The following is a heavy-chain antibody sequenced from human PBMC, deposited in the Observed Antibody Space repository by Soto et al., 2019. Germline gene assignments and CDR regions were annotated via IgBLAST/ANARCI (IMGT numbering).Heavy chain of an antibody. CDR2: IYYSGST. V-gene: IGHV4-61*01. D-gene: IGHD3-3*01. CDR3: ARGNDFWSGYYYFDY. J-gene: IGHJ4*02. CDR1: GGSVSSGSYY. Sequence: QVQLQESGPGLVKPSETLFLTCSVSGGSVSSGSYYWSWIRQPPGKGLEWIGYIYYSGSTNYNPSLKSRVTISVDTSKNQFSLKLSSVTAADTAVYYCARGNDFWSGYYYFDYWGQGTLVTVSS.